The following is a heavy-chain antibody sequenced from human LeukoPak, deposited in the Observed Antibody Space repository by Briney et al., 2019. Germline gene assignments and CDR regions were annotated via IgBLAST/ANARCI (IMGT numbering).Heavy chain of an antibody. CDR2: INPNSGGT. D-gene: IGHD3-22*01. V-gene: IGHV1-2*02. CDR3: ARDRYDSSGYYDT. J-gene: IGHJ5*02. CDR1: GYTFTVYY. Sequence: ASVKVSCXASGYTFTVYYMHWMRQAPGQGLEWMGWINPNSGGTNYAQKFQGRVTMTRDTSISTAYMELSRLRSDDTAVYYCARDRYDSSGYYDTWGQGTLVTVSS.